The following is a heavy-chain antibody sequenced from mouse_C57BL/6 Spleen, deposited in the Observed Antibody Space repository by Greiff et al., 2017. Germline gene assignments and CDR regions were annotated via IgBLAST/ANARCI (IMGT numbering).Heavy chain of an antibody. Sequence: QVQLQQPGAELVRPGSSVKLSCKASGYTFTSYWMHWVKQRPIQGLEWIGNIDPSDSEPNYNQKFKDKATLTVNKSSSTAYMQLISLTSEDSAVYYCARSRGILREAYWGQVTLVTVSA. J-gene: IGHJ3*01. D-gene: IGHD2-12*01. V-gene: IGHV1-52*01. CDR3: ARSRGILREAY. CDR2: IDPSDSEP. CDR1: GYTFTSYW.